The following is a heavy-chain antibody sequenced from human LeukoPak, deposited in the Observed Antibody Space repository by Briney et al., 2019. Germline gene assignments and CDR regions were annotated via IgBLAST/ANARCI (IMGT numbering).Heavy chain of an antibody. Sequence: SETLSLTCTVSGGSIRSSYYYWGWIRQPPGKGLEWIGSIYDSGRTYYNPSLKSRVTISVDTSKNQFSLKLNSVTAADTAVYYCARHHGPWGQGTLVTVSS. CDR2: IYDSGRT. CDR3: ARHHGP. J-gene: IGHJ5*02. V-gene: IGHV4-39*01. CDR1: GGSIRSSYYY.